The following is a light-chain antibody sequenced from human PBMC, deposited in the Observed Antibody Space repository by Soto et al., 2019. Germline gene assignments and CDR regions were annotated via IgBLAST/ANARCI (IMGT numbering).Light chain of an antibody. CDR1: SGHSNSI. CDR3: ETWDINTWV. CDR2: IEGSGSY. J-gene: IGLJ3*02. V-gene: IGLV4-60*02. Sequence: QPVLTQSSSASAYLGSSVKLTCTLSSGHSNSIIAWHQQHPGKAPRYLMEIEGSGSYNKESGVPDRFSGSSSGADRYLTISNLQFEDEADYYCETWDINTWVFGGGTKLTVL.